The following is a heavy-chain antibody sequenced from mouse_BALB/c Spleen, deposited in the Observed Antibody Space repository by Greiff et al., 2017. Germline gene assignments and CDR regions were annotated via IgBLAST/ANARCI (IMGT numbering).Heavy chain of an antibody. CDR1: GFTFSSFG. V-gene: IGHV5-17*02. Sequence: EVQRVESGGGLVQPGGSRKLSCAASGFTFSSFGMHWVRQAPEKGLEWVAYISSGSSTIYYADTVKGRFTISRDNPKNTLFLQMTSLRSEDTAMYYCASLYGNYDYWGQGTTLTVSS. CDR2: ISSGSSTI. CDR3: ASLYGNYDY. J-gene: IGHJ2*01. D-gene: IGHD2-1*01.